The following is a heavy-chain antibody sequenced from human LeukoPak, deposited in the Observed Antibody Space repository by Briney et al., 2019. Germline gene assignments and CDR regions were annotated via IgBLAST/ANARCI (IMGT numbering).Heavy chain of an antibody. V-gene: IGHV4-39*02. CDR3: VRDTQMYYFESGGFGHFDF. Sequence: PSETLSLTCNVSGASISTGTSYWGWIRQPPGRGLEWIGSIYHSGYTYYNPSLKSRVTISVDTSKNQFSLKLSSLTAADTAVYYCVRDTQMYYFESGGFGHFDFWGRGTLVTVSS. CDR1: GASISTGTSY. D-gene: IGHD3-22*01. J-gene: IGHJ2*01. CDR2: IYHSGYT.